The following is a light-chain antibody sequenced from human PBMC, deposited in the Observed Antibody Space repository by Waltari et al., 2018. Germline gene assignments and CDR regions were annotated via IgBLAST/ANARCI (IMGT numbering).Light chain of an antibody. CDR1: QRISSY. Sequence: IQMTQSPSSLSASVGDRVTITCRANQRISSYLNWYQQKPGKAPKLLIYAASSLQIGVPSRFSGSGSGRDFTLTISRLQPEDFATYYCQQSYSTPWTFGQGTKVEIK. V-gene: IGKV1-39*01. J-gene: IGKJ1*01. CDR3: QQSYSTPWT. CDR2: AAS.